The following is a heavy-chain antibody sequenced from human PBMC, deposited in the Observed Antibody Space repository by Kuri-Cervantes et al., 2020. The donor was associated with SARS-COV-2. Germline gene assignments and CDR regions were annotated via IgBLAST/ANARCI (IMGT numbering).Heavy chain of an antibody. Sequence: GESLKISCAASGFTFSGHWIHWVRQAPGKGLVWVSRINPDESYTNNADSVKGRFTLSRDNAKNMMFLQMNSLRAEVTAVYYCVRDGDHWNFDYWGQGTLVTVSS. J-gene: IGHJ4*02. CDR2: INPDESYT. D-gene: IGHD1-1*01. CDR3: VRDGDHWNFDY. V-gene: IGHV3-74*01. CDR1: GFTFSGHW.